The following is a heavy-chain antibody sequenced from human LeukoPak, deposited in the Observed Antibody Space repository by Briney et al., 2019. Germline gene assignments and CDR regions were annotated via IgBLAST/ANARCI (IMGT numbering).Heavy chain of an antibody. Sequence: GGSLRLSCSASGFTFSSHAMHWARQAPGKGLEWLSVISYDGVNQYYADSVKGRFTISRDNSKNILYLQMVSLRAEDTAVYFCARDYRVGCTGGRCFPIDSWGQGTLVTVSS. CDR1: GFTFSSHA. V-gene: IGHV3-30*04. J-gene: IGHJ4*02. D-gene: IGHD2-8*02. CDR3: ARDYRVGCTGGRCFPIDS. CDR2: ISYDGVNQ.